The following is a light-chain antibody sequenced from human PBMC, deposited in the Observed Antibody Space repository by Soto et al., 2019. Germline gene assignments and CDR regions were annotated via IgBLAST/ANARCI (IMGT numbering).Light chain of an antibody. CDR1: SGDVGGYDY. V-gene: IGLV2-8*01. CDR2: EVT. CDR3: SSYAGSNYPYV. Sequence: QSVLTQPPSASGSPGQSGTISCTGTSGDVGGYDYVSWYQQHPGKAPKLLIYEVTKRPLGVPDRFSGSKSGNAASLTVSGLQAEDEADYYCSSYAGSNYPYVFGTGTKVTVL. J-gene: IGLJ1*01.